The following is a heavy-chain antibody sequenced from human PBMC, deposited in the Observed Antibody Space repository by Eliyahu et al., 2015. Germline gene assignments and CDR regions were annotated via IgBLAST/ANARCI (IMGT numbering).Heavy chain of an antibody. V-gene: IGHV3-33*01. D-gene: IGHD6-19*01. CDR2: IWYNGRHK. CDR1: GFNFSNYE. J-gene: IGHJ4*02. CDR3: ARQKKTVAGTTCDY. Sequence: VQLVESGGGVVQPGKSLRLXCAASGFNFSNYEMHWVRQTPGKGLEWVALIWYNGRHKDHAASVRGRFTISRDNSKNTLYLQMNSLRVEDTALYYCARQKKTVAGTTCDYWGQGILVTVSS.